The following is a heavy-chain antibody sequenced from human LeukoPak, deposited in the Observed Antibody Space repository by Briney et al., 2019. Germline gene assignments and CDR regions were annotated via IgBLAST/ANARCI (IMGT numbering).Heavy chain of an antibody. CDR1: GYXFITYY. J-gene: IGHJ4*02. CDR2: INPSDGST. CDR3: ARGPWHYFDY. Sequence: ASVKVSCKASGYXFITYYMHWVRQAPGQGLEWMGIINPSDGSTNYAQKFQGRVTMTRDTSTSTVYMELSSLRSEDTALYYCARGPWHYFDYWGQGTLVTVSS. V-gene: IGHV1-46*01.